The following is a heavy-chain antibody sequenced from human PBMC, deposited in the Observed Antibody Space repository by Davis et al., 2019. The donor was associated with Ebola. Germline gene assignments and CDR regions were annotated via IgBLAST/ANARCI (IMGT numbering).Heavy chain of an antibody. CDR2: IYYSGST. D-gene: IGHD6-6*01. Sequence: MPSETPSLTCTVSGGSISSSSYYWGWIRQPPGKGLEWIGSIYYSGSTYYNPSLKSRVTISVDTSKNQFSLKLSSVTAADTAVYYCARHVPPHSSLIPYFDYWGQGTLVTVSS. J-gene: IGHJ4*02. CDR1: GGSISSSSYY. CDR3: ARHVPPHSSLIPYFDY. V-gene: IGHV4-39*01.